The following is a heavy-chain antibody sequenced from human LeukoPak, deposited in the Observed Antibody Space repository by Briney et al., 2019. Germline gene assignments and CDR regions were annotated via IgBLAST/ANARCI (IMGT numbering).Heavy chain of an antibody. V-gene: IGHV3-23*01. Sequence: PGGSLRLSCAASGFMFSSFSMSWVRPVQGKGLEWVSTNADSVEGRFPISRDNSKNTLFLQMNSLRAEDTAIYYCAKRPAAVRGVIPYLDYWGQGTLVTVSS. CDR3: AKRPAAVRGVIPYLDY. D-gene: IGHD3-10*02. J-gene: IGHJ4*02. CDR1: GFMFSSFS.